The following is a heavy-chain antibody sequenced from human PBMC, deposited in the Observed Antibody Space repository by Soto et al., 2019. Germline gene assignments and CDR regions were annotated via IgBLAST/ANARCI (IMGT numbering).Heavy chain of an antibody. V-gene: IGHV4-30-4*01. D-gene: IGHD2-8*02. CDR3: ASVTRYCSGGGCNPNWFDP. CDR1: GGSISSGDYY. J-gene: IGHJ5*02. Sequence: SETLSLTCTVSGGSISSGDYYWSWIRQPPGKGLEWIGCIFYTGSTYYDPSLKSRITISVHTSKSQFSLKLTSVTAADTAVYFCASVTRYCSGGGCNPNWFDPWGQGTLVTVSS. CDR2: IFYTGST.